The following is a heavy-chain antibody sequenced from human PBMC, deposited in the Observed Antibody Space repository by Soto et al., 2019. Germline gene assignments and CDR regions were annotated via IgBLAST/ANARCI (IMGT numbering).Heavy chain of an antibody. V-gene: IGHV1-2*02. Sequence: QVQLVQSGAEVKKSGASVKVSCKASGYTFTGYYIHWVRQAPGQGPEWMGEISPNSGGTKYAQRFQGRVTMTRDTSITPVYMELSNLSPDDTAVYYCGKGRSGDVGVFYWGQGTLVTVYS. D-gene: IGHD1-26*01. CDR1: GYTFTGYY. CDR3: GKGRSGDVGVFY. J-gene: IGHJ4*02. CDR2: ISPNSGGT.